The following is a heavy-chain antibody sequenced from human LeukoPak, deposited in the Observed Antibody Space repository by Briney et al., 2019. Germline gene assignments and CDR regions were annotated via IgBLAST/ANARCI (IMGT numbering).Heavy chain of an antibody. V-gene: IGHV3-23*01. CDR3: AKERGGTSYYYGMDA. D-gene: IGHD2-2*01. J-gene: IGHJ6*02. CDR2: ISSSGGTT. CDR1: GFTFSIYA. Sequence: GGSLRLSCVASGFTFSIYAMSWVRQAPGKGLEWVSVISSSGGTTYYAGSVKGRFTTSRDNSRNTLYLQMNSLGAEDTAVYYCAKERGGTSYYYGMDAWGQETTVTIS.